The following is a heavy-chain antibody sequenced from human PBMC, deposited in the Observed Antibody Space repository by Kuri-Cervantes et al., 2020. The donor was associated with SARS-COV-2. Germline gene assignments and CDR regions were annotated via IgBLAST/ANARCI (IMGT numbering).Heavy chain of an antibody. V-gene: IGHV4-59*01. CDR2: VYYTGST. CDR3: ARSTPFRRLVVISQGGAFDI. D-gene: IGHD3-22*01. Sequence: SETLSLTCTVSGDSITNYYWSWIRQPPGKGLEWIGYVYYTGSTNYKPSLESRVTMSVDTSKNQFSLKLNSVTVADTAVYYCARSTPFRRLVVISQGGAFDIWGQGTMVTVSS. CDR1: GDSITNYY. J-gene: IGHJ3*02.